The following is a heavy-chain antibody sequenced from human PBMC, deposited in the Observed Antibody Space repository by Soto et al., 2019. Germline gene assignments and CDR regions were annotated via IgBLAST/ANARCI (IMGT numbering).Heavy chain of an antibody. J-gene: IGHJ6*01. D-gene: IGHD2-15*01. V-gene: IGHV3-9*01. CDR1: GFSFGDYA. CDR2: ISWKSASI. CDR3: AKSRGGTAHGLDV. Sequence: EVQLVESGGDLVQPGRTLRLSCTASGFSFGDYAMHWVRQAPGKGLEGISGISWKSASIGYADSVKGRFTISRDNAKNPVYLQRTSLSAEDTVLYHCAKSRGGTAHGLDVWGQGTTVTFSS.